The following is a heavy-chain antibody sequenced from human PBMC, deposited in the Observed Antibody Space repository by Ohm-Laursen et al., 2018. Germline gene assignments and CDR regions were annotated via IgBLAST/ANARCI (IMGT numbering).Heavy chain of an antibody. J-gene: IGHJ6*02. CDR1: GDSINNYY. Sequence: SQTLSLTCTVSGDSINNYYWSWIRQPAGKGLEWIGRMYATGSSNYNPSLKSRLNISVDTSKNQFSLKLTSVTAADTAVYYCARDLIAYCPTTSCDNFGMDVWGQGTTVTVSS. D-gene: IGHD2-2*01. V-gene: IGHV4-4*07. CDR2: MYATGSS. CDR3: ARDLIAYCPTTSCDNFGMDV.